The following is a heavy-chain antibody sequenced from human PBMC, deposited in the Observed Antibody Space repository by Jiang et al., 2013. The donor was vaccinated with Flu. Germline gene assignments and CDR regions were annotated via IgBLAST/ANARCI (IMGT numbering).Heavy chain of an antibody. D-gene: IGHD6-19*01. V-gene: IGHV1-2*02. CDR2: INPNSGGT. CDR3: ARDLGSSGWYALGSFDY. Sequence: QLVESGAEVKKPGASVKVSCKASGYTFTGYYMHWVRQAPGQGLEWMGWINPNSGGTNYAQKFQGRVTMTRDTSISTAYMELSRLRSDDTAVYYCARDLGSSGWYALGSFDYWGQGTLVTVSS. CDR1: GYTFTGYY. J-gene: IGHJ4*02.